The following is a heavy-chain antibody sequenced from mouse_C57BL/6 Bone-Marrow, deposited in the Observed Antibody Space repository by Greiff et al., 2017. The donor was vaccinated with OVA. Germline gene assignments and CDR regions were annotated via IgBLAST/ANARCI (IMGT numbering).Heavy chain of an antibody. J-gene: IGHJ3*01. CDR2: ISSGGSYT. CDR3: ARMVTPFAY. V-gene: IGHV5-6*01. Sequence: EVKLMESGGDLVKPGGSLKLSCAASGFTFSSYGMSWVRQTPDKRLEWVATISSGGSYTYYPDSVKGRFTISRYNAKNTLYLQMSSLKSEDTAMYYCARMVTPFAYWGQGTLVTVSA. CDR1: GFTFSSYG. D-gene: IGHD2-2*01.